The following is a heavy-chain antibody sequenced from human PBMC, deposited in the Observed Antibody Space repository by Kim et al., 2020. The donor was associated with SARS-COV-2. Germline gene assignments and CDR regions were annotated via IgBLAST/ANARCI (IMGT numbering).Heavy chain of an antibody. V-gene: IGHV1-58*01. D-gene: IGHD1-26*01. CDR3: AAELGGSPDY. CDR2: NT. Sequence: NTNYAQKFQERGTITRDMSTSTAYMELSSLRSEDTAVYYCAAELGGSPDYWGQGTLVTVSS. J-gene: IGHJ4*02.